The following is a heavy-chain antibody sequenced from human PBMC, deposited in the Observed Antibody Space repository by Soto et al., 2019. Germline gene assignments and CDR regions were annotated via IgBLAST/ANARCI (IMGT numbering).Heavy chain of an antibody. CDR2: IYIGDST. Sequence: RLSCAASGFTVGSSYLSWVRQSPGKGLEWVSIIYIGDSTYYADSVKGRFTLSRDNSKKTLYLRMASLRPEERAEYCCATSMPALIAFDIWGLGTMVTVSS. J-gene: IGHJ3*02. D-gene: IGHD2-2*01. CDR3: ATSMPALIAFDI. CDR1: GFTVGSSY. V-gene: IGHV3-53*01.